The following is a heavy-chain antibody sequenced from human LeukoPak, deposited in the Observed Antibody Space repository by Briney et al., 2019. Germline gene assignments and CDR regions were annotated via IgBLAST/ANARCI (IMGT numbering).Heavy chain of an antibody. J-gene: IGHJ3*02. Sequence: PGGSLRLTCAASRFTFSSYAMHWVRQAPGKGLEWVAVISYDGSNKYYADSVKGRFTISRDNSKNTLYLQMNSLRAEDTAVYYCAREDMVNDAFDIWGQGTMVTVSS. CDR2: ISYDGSNK. CDR1: RFTFSSYA. V-gene: IGHV3-30-3*01. D-gene: IGHD5-18*01. CDR3: AREDMVNDAFDI.